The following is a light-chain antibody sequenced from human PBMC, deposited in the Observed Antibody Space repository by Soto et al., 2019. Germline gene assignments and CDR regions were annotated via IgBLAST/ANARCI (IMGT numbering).Light chain of an antibody. V-gene: IGLV4-69*01. CDR3: QTWGTGIHV. CDR2: LNSDGSH. Sequence: QPVLTQSPSASASLGASVKLTCTLSSGRSSYAIAWHQQQPEKGPRYLMKLNSDGSHSKGDGIPDRFSGSSSGAERYLPISSLQSADEADYYCQTWGTGIHVFGGGTKLTVL. CDR1: SGRSSYA. J-gene: IGLJ3*02.